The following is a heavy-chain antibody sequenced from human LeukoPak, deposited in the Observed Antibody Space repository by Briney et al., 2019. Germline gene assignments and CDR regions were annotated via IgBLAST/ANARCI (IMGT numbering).Heavy chain of an antibody. CDR1: GFTFSDYW. V-gene: IGHV3-74*01. D-gene: IGHD3-10*01. J-gene: IGHJ4*02. Sequence: GGSLRLSCAASGFTFSDYWIHWVRQAPGKGLVWVSRISTDGSITNYADSVKGRFSISRDNAKNTLYLQMSSLRAEDTAVYYCARDRGPRTGFMVREAYDYWGQGTLVTVSS. CDR3: ARDRGPRTGFMVREAYDY. CDR2: ISTDGSIT.